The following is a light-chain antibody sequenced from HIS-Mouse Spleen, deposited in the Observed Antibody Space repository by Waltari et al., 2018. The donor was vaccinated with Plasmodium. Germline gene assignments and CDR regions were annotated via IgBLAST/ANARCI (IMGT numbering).Light chain of an antibody. V-gene: IGLV3-10*01. CDR2: EDS. J-gene: IGLJ3*02. CDR1: ALPKQD. CDR3: YSTDSSGNHRV. Sequence: SYELTQPPSVSVSPGQTARITCSGDALPKQDATWYQQKSGQAPVLVIYEDSKRPSGIPERFSGSSSGTMATLTISGAQVEDEADYYCYSTDSSGNHRVFGGGTKLTVL.